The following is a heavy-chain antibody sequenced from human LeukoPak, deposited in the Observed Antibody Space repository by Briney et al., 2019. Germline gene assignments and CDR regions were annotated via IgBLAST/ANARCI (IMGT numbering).Heavy chain of an antibody. D-gene: IGHD6-13*01. J-gene: IGHJ4*02. Sequence: GGSLRLSCAAAGFTLSTYGTYWVRQAPGKWLEWVAVIWNDGSNKHYADSVKGRFTISRDNSKNTLDLQMNSLRAEDTAVYYCAKDLSSSWFEGLDNWGQGTLVTVSS. V-gene: IGHV3-33*06. CDR1: GFTLSTYG. CDR2: IWNDGSNK. CDR3: AKDLSSSWFEGLDN.